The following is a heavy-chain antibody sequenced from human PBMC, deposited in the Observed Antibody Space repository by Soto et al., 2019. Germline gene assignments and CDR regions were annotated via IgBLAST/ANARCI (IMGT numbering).Heavy chain of an antibody. D-gene: IGHD2-15*01. J-gene: IGHJ5*02. V-gene: IGHV3-21*01. Sequence: GGSLRLSCTVSGFAFNNYGINWVRQAPGKGLEWVSSISKSDYTYYSDSVKGRFAISRDNAKSSVSLQMNTLRVEDTAVYYCVRGGGGGLFDPWGQGTMVTVSS. CDR2: ISKSDYT. CDR3: VRGGGGGLFDP. CDR1: GFAFNNYG.